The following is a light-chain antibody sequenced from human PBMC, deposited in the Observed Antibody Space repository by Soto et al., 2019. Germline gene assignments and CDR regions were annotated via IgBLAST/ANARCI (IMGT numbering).Light chain of an antibody. CDR3: QQYGGSPRK. Sequence: EIVLTHSPGTLSLSPWEGATLSFRASQSISSNFLAWYRQKRGQAPRLLIHGASNRATGIPDRFSGSGSGTDFTLTITRLEPEDFAVYYCQQYGGSPRKFGQGTKVDNK. J-gene: IGKJ1*01. CDR1: QSISSNF. V-gene: IGKV3-20*01. CDR2: GAS.